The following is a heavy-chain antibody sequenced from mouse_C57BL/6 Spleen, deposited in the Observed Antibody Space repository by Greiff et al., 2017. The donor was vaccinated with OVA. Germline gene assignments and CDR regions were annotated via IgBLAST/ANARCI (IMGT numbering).Heavy chain of an antibody. Sequence: QVQLQQPGAELVKPGASVKLSCKASGYTFTSYWMHWVKQRPGQGLEWIGMIHPNSGSTNYNEKFKSKATLTVDKSSSTAYMQLSSLTSEDSAVDYCAREGGYDYEGVDWGQGTTLTVSA. CDR1: GYTFTSYW. CDR2: IHPNSGST. J-gene: IGHJ2*01. D-gene: IGHD2-4*01. CDR3: AREGGYDYEGVD. V-gene: IGHV1-64*01.